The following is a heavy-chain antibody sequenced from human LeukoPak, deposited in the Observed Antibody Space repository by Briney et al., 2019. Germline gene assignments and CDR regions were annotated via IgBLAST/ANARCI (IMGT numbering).Heavy chain of an antibody. V-gene: IGHV4-39*01. CDR3: ARHAYYDSSGYYYGLGGYFDY. CDR1: GGSIRSSYYY. CDR2: IYDSGST. J-gene: IGHJ4*02. D-gene: IGHD3-22*01. Sequence: SETLSLTCTVSGGSIRSSYYYWGWIRQPPGKGLEWIGSIYDSGSTYYNPSLKSRVTISVDTSKNQFSLKLSSVTAADTAVYYCARHAYYDSSGYYYGLGGYFDYWGQGTLVTVSS.